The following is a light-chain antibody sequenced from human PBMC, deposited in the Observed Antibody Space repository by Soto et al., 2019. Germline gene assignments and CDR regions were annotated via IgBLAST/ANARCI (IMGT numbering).Light chain of an antibody. V-gene: IGKV3-20*01. CDR2: GAS. CDR3: QDYGSSRT. J-gene: IGKJ1*01. Sequence: EVVLTQSPGTLSLSPGERATLSYRASQSVTNTYLAWYQQKPGQAPRLLIYGASRRATGIPDRFSGSGSGTDFTLTITRLEPDDFAVYYCQDYGSSRTFGQGTKVEIK. CDR1: QSVTNTY.